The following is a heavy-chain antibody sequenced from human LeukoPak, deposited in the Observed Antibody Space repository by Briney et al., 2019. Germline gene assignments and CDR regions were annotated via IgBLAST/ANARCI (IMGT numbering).Heavy chain of an antibody. D-gene: IGHD6-19*01. Sequence: ASVKVSCKASGYTFTGYYMHWVRQAPGQGLEWMGWINPNSGGTNYAQKFQGRVTMTRDTSISTAYMGLSRLRSDDTAVYYCARDYVAVAGVYYFDYWGQGTLVTVSS. CDR2: INPNSGGT. CDR1: GYTFTGYY. V-gene: IGHV1-2*02. J-gene: IGHJ4*02. CDR3: ARDYVAVAGVYYFDY.